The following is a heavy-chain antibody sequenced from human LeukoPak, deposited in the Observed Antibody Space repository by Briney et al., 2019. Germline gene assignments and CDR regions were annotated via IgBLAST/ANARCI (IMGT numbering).Heavy chain of an antibody. V-gene: IGHV3-23*01. J-gene: IGHJ4*02. D-gene: IGHD5-12*01. CDR3: AKYSGYDGNFDY. Sequence: PGGSLRLSCAASGFTFSSYAMGWVRQAPGKGLEWVSAISGSGGSTYYADSVKGRFTISRDNSKNTLYLQMNSLRAEDTAVYYCAKYSGYDGNFDYWGQGTLVTVSS. CDR2: ISGSGGST. CDR1: GFTFSSYA.